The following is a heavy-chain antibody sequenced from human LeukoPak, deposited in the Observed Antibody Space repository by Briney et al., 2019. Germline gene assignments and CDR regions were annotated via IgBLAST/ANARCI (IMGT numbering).Heavy chain of an antibody. CDR3: ARRWVYDKRAFDA. Sequence: PSETLSLTCTVSGGSISSSSFYWGWIRQPPGKGLEWIGTIYYSGNTYYNPSLKSRVTISVDTSRNQFSLNLSSVTAADTAVYYCARRWVYDKRAFDAWGQGTMVTVSS. D-gene: IGHD3-16*01. CDR2: IYYSGNT. J-gene: IGHJ3*01. V-gene: IGHV4-39*01. CDR1: GGSISSSSFY.